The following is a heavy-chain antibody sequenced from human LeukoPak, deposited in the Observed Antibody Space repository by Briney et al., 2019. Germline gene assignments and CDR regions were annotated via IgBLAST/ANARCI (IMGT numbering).Heavy chain of an antibody. CDR1: GGSISSYY. V-gene: IGHV4-59*01. Sequence: PSETLSLTCTVSGGSISSYYWSWIRQPPGKGLEWIGYIYYSGSTNYNPSLKSRVTISVDTSKDQFSLKLSSVTAADTAVYYCAGSYDFWSGYDFDPWGQGTLVTVSS. J-gene: IGHJ5*02. CDR2: IYYSGST. CDR3: AGSYDFWSGYDFDP. D-gene: IGHD3-3*01.